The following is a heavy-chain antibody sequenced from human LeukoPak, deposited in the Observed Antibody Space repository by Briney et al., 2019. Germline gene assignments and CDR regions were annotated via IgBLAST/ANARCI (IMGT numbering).Heavy chain of an antibody. Sequence: GGSLRLSCTASGFTFTSYAMNWVRQPPGKGLEWVSSIGTSSTTIYYADSVKGRFTISRDNAKNSLYLQMNSLRADDTAVYYCARFAAGGSYYYYMDVWGKGTTVTVSS. J-gene: IGHJ6*03. CDR2: IGTSSTTI. CDR1: GFTFTSYA. V-gene: IGHV3-48*01. CDR3: ARFAAGGSYYYYMDV. D-gene: IGHD6-25*01.